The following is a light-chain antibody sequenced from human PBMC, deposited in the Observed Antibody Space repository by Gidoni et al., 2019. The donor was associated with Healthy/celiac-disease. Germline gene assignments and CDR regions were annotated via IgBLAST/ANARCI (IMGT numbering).Light chain of an antibody. CDR1: ALPKQY. CDR3: QSADSSGTYVV. J-gene: IGLJ2*01. CDR2: KDS. Sequence: SYELTQPPSVSVPPGQTARITCSGDALPKQYAYWYQQKPGQAPVLVIYKDSERPSGIPERFSGSSSGTTVTLTISGVQAEDEAGYYCQSADSSGTYVVFGGGTKLTVL. V-gene: IGLV3-25*02.